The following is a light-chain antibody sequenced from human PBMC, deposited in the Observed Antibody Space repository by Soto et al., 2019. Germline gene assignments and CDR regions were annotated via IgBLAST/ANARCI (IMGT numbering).Light chain of an antibody. J-gene: IGKJ5*01. CDR3: QQRNTWPPIT. Sequence: DIQMTQSPSSLSASVGDRVTITCRASQSISSYLNWYQQKPGKAPKVLIYAASSLQSGVPSRFSGSGSGTDFSLTISSLQPEDFATYYCQQRNTWPPITFGQGTRLEIK. CDR2: AAS. V-gene: IGKV1-39*01. CDR1: QSISSY.